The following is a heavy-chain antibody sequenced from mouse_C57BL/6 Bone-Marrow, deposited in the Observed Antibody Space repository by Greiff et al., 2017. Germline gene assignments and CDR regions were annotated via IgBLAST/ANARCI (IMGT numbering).Heavy chain of an antibody. Sequence: VQLQQPGAELVKPGASVKMSCKASGYTFTSYWITWVKQRPGQGLEWIGDIYPGSGSTNYNEKFKSKATLTVATSSSTAYMQLSSLTSEDSAVYYGATGDDGYYCAMDYWGQGTSVTVSS. CDR1: GYTFTSYW. CDR3: ATGDDGYYCAMDY. D-gene: IGHD2-3*01. CDR2: IYPGSGST. V-gene: IGHV1-55*01. J-gene: IGHJ4*01.